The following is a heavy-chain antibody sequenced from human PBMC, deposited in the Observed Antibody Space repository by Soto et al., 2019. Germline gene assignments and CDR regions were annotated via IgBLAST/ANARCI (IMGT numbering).Heavy chain of an antibody. Sequence: QVQLVQSGAEVKKPGSSVKVSCKASGGTFSSYAISWVRQAPGQGLEWMGGIIPIFGTANYAQKFQGRVTITADESTSTAYMELSSLRSEDTAVYYCARRGYRVPYYYYGMDFWGQGTTVTVSS. CDR3: ARRGYRVPYYYYGMDF. V-gene: IGHV1-69*01. CDR1: GGTFSSYA. CDR2: IIPIFGTA. J-gene: IGHJ6*02. D-gene: IGHD5-18*01.